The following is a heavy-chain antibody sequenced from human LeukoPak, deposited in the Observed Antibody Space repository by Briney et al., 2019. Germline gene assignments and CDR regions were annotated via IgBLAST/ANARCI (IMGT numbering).Heavy chain of an antibody. CDR3: AREGPPYDSSGYFLDY. D-gene: IGHD3-22*01. V-gene: IGHV1-18*01. Sequence: ASVKVSCKASGYTFTSYGISWVRQAPGQGLEWMGWISAYNGNTNYAQKLQGRVTMTTDTSTSTAYMELRSLRSDDTAVYYCAREGPPYDSSGYFLDYWGQGTLVTVSS. J-gene: IGHJ4*02. CDR1: GYTFTSYG. CDR2: ISAYNGNT.